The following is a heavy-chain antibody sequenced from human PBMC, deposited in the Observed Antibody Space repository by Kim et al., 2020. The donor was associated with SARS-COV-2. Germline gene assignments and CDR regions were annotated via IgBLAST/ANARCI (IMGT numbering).Heavy chain of an antibody. CDR2: ITYDGVNK. Sequence: GGSLRLSCAASRFTFSIYSMHWVREAPGKGLEWVSVITYDGVNKAYSDSVKGRFTISRDNSKNTLFLQMTSLRVEDTGIYYCAKDQSGWHCYGMDVWGQGTTVTVS. CDR3: AKDQSGWHCYGMDV. CDR1: RFTFSIYS. J-gene: IGHJ6*02. V-gene: IGHV3-30*18. D-gene: IGHD6-19*01.